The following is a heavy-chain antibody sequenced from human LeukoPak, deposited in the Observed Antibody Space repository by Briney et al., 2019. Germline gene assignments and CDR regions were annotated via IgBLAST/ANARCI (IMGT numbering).Heavy chain of an antibody. CDR2: IKHDGSEK. CDR3: ATDRGWRTSGYYLYYFEY. CDR1: GFIFTNYF. V-gene: IGHV3-7*01. J-gene: IGHJ4*02. Sequence: GGSLRLSCAASGFIFTNYFMSWVRQAPGKGLEWVASIKHDGSEKYYVDSVRGRFTISRDNTMNTLYLQMSSLRAEDTAVYYCATDRGWRTSGYYLYYFEYWGQGTLVTYSS. D-gene: IGHD3-3*01.